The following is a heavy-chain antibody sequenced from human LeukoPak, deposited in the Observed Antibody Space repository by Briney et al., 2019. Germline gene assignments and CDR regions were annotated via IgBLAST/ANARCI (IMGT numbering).Heavy chain of an antibody. CDR1: GGTFSSYA. CDR3: ARHPPDGYPMTFDP. CDR2: IIPILGIA. V-gene: IGHV1-69*04. Sequence: SVKVSCKASGGTFSSYAISWVRQAPGQGLEWMGRIIPILGIANYAQKFQGRVTITADKSTSTAYMELSSLRSEDTAVYYCARHPPDGYPMTFDPWGQGTLVTVSS. D-gene: IGHD5-24*01. J-gene: IGHJ5*02.